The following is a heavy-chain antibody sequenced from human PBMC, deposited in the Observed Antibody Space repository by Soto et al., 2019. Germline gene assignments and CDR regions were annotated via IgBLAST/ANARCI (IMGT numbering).Heavy chain of an antibody. D-gene: IGHD2-21*02. J-gene: IGHJ4*02. CDR2: ISYSGST. CDR1: GGSITGDSYY. CDR3: ARDPCGSDCYSGLDY. V-gene: IGHV4-61*01. Sequence: SETLSLTCNVSGGSITGDSYYWTWIRQPPGKGLEWLGYISYSGSTNYNPSLKSRVTISVDTSRKQFFLRLTSVTAADSAIYYCARDPCGSDCYSGLDYWGQGSLVTVSS.